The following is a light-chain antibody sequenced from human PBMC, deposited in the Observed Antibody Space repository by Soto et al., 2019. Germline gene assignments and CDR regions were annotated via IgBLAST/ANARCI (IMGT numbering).Light chain of an antibody. V-gene: IGLV2-23*01. Sequence: QSALTQPASVSGSPGQSITISCTGTSSDVGSYNLVSWYQQHPGKAPKLMIYEGSKWPSGVSNRFSGSKSGNTASLTISGLQAEDEADYYCFSYAGSSTYVFGTGTELTVL. CDR1: SSDVGSYNL. CDR2: EGS. CDR3: FSYAGSSTYV. J-gene: IGLJ1*01.